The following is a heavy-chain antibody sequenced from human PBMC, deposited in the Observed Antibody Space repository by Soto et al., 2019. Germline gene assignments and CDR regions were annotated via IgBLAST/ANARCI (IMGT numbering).Heavy chain of an antibody. CDR2: IYYSGSA. Sequence: SETLSLTCTVSGGSITSYYWSWVRQAPGKGLEWIGYIYYSGSANYSPSLKIRVTISVDTSKRQFSLRLTSVTAADTAVYYCARDGYDGSGSPYPAYWVPGTQVT. CDR1: GGSITSYY. J-gene: IGHJ4*02. D-gene: IGHD3-10*01. CDR3: ARDGYDGSGSPYPAY. V-gene: IGHV4-59*01.